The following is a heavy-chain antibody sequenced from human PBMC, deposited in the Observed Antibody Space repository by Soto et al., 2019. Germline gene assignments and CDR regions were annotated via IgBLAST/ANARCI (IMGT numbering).Heavy chain of an antibody. CDR2: IDWDDDK. V-gene: IGHV2-70*11. Sequence: SGPTLVNPTQTLTLTCTFSGFSLSTSGMCVSWIRQPPGKALEWLARIDWDDDKYYSTSLKTRLTISKDTSKNQVVLTMTNMDPVDTATYYCARMLEWLRSSRAYYYYVMDVWGQGTTVTVSS. CDR3: ARMLEWLRSSRAYYYYVMDV. D-gene: IGHD5-12*01. CDR1: GFSLSTSGMC. J-gene: IGHJ6*02.